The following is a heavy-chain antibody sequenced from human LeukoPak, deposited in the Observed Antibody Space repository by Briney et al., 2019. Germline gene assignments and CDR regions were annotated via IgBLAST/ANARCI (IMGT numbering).Heavy chain of an antibody. CDR3: AKSYGSGSYAGGY. J-gene: IGHJ4*02. CDR2: IRYDGSNK. D-gene: IGHD3-10*01. CDR1: GFTFSSYT. V-gene: IGHV3-30*02. Sequence: GGSLRLSCAASGFTFSSYTMHWVRQAPGKGLEWVAFIRYDGSNKYYADSVKGRFTISRDNSKNTLYLQMNSLRAEDTAVYYCAKSYGSGSYAGGYWGQGTLVTVSS.